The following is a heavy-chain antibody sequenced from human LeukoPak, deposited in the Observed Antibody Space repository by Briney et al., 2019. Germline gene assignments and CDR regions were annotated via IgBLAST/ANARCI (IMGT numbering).Heavy chain of an antibody. CDR1: NYTFTTYG. CDR3: ARGRYCSSTSCYYDY. CDR2: IIPIFGTA. D-gene: IGHD2-2*01. J-gene: IGHJ4*02. Sequence: SVKVSCKASNYTFTTYGISWVRQAPGQGLEWMGGIIPIFGTANYAQKFQGRVTITADESTSTAYMELSSLRSEDTAVYYCARGRYCSSTSCYYDYWGQGTLVTVSS. V-gene: IGHV1-69*13.